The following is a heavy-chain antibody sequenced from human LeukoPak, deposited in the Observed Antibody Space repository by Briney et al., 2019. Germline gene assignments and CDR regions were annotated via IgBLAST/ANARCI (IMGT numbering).Heavy chain of an antibody. J-gene: IGHJ4*02. CDR3: AKDGDRGYSYGSGY. CDR1: GFTFSSCA. D-gene: IGHD5-18*01. CDR2: ISGSGGST. Sequence: GGSLRLSCAASGFTFSSCAMSWVRQAPGKGLEWVSAISGSGGSTYYADSVKGRFTISRDNSKNTLYLQMNSLRAEDTAVYYCAKDGDRGYSYGSGYWGQGTLVTVSS. V-gene: IGHV3-23*01.